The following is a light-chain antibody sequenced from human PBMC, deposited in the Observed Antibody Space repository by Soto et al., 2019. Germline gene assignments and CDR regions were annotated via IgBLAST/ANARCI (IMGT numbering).Light chain of an antibody. CDR1: SSDVGGYNY. V-gene: IGLV2-14*03. Sequence: QSVLTQPASVSGSPGQSITISCTGTSSDVGGYNYVSWYQHHPGKAPQVMIYDVSNRPSGVSNRFSGSKSGKTASLTISGLQAEDEADYYCSSYRSGNTVVFGGGTKLTVL. CDR3: SSYRSGNTVV. J-gene: IGLJ2*01. CDR2: DVS.